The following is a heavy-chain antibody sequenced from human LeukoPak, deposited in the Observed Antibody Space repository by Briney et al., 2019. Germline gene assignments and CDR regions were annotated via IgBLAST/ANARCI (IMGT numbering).Heavy chain of an antibody. Sequence: PGGSLRLSCAASGFTFDDYAMHWVRQAPGKGLEWVSGISWNSGSIGYADSVKGRFTISRDNAKNSLYLQMNSLRAEDTALYYCAKDIKAYCGGDCYSPFDYWGQGTLVTVSS. D-gene: IGHD2-21*02. V-gene: IGHV3-9*01. CDR3: AKDIKAYCGGDCYSPFDY. J-gene: IGHJ4*02. CDR2: ISWNSGSI. CDR1: GFTFDDYA.